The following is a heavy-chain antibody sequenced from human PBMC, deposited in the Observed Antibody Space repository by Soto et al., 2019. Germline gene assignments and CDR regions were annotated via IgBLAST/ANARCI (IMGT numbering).Heavy chain of an antibody. CDR3: ARDGPYCTEGVCQPYGMDV. D-gene: IGHD2-8*01. CDR2: IYHSGST. Sequence: ETLSLTCAVSGSSISSGYYWGWIRQPPGKGLEWIGSIYHSGSTYYNPSLKSRVTISVDTSKNQLSLKLSYVTAADTAVYYCARDGPYCTEGVCQPYGMDVWGQGTTVTSP. V-gene: IGHV4-38-2*02. J-gene: IGHJ6*02. CDR1: GSSISSGYY.